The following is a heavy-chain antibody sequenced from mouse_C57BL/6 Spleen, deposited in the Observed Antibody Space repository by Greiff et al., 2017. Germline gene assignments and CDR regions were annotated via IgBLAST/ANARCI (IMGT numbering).Heavy chain of an antibody. Sequence: QVQLQQPGAELVGPGSSVKLSCKASGYTFTSYWMHWVKQRPIQGLEWIGNIDPSDSETHYNQKFKDKATLTVDKSSSTAYMQLSSLTSEDSAVYYCARWPGTGFDYWGQGTTLTVSS. CDR1: GYTFTSYW. CDR3: ARWPGTGFDY. V-gene: IGHV1-52*01. J-gene: IGHJ2*01. D-gene: IGHD4-1*01. CDR2: IDPSDSET.